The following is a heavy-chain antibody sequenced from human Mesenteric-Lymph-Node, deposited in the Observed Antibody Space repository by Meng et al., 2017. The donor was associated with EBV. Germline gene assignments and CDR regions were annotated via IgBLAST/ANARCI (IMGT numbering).Heavy chain of an antibody. CDR1: GFIVSGHY. Sequence: EVQLVEAGGGLIHPGGSLRLSCAASGFIVSGHYMSWLRQAPGKGLEWVPVIYTDGSTYYADSVKGRFTISRDNSKNTLFIQMNNLRVDDTAVYYCVRGPWNNWGQGTLVTVFS. CDR3: VRGPWNN. CDR2: IYTDGST. D-gene: IGHD1/OR15-1a*01. V-gene: IGHV3-53*01. J-gene: IGHJ4*02.